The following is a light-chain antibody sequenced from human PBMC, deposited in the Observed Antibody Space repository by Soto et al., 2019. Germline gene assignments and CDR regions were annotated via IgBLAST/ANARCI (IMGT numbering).Light chain of an antibody. CDR2: AAS. CDR3: LPDYYYPWT. CDR1: QGIRND. J-gene: IGKJ1*01. V-gene: IGKV1-6*01. Sequence: AIQMTQSPSSLSASVGDRVTITCRASQGIRNDLGWYQQKPGKAPKLLIYAASSLQSGVPSRISGSGSGTDFTITISSLQPEDFATYYCLPDYYYPWTFGQGTKAEIK.